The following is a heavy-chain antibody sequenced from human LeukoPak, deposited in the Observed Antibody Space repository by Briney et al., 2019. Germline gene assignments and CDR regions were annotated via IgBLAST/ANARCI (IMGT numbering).Heavy chain of an antibody. D-gene: IGHD3-16*02. CDR3: ARGRYVWGSYRYTGLGECYFDY. CDR1: GGSFSGYY. Sequence: SETLSLTCAVYGGSFSGYYWSWIRQPPGKGLEWIGEINHSGSTNYNPSLKSRVTISVDTSKNQFSLKLSSVTAADTAVYYCARGRYVWGSYRYTGLGECYFDYWGQGTLVTVSS. V-gene: IGHV4-34*01. CDR2: INHSGST. J-gene: IGHJ4*02.